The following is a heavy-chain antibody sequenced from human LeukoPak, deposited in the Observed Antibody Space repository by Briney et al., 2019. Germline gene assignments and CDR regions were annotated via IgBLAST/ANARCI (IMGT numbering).Heavy chain of an antibody. CDR1: GFTFNSYA. V-gene: IGHV3-23*01. Sequence: GGSLRLSCVASGFTFNSYAMSWVRQAPGKGLDWVSAINSGGRTYYPDSVKGRFTISRDNSKNTLFLQVSSLRVEDSAIYYCAKERESNGYFDYWGQGALVTVSS. J-gene: IGHJ4*02. CDR3: AKERESNGYFDY. CDR2: INSGGRT. D-gene: IGHD2-8*01.